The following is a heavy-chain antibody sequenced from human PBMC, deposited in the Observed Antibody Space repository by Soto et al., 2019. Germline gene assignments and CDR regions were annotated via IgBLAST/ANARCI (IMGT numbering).Heavy chain of an antibody. V-gene: IGHV3-30-3*01. CDR3: ARVWSSSSWFPDAFDI. CDR2: ISYDGSNK. J-gene: IGHJ3*02. D-gene: IGHD6-13*01. Sequence: PGGSLRLSCAASGFTFSSYAMHWVRQAPGKGLEWVAVISYDGSNKYYADSVKGRFTISRDNSKNTLYLQMNSLRAEDTAVYYCARVWSSSSWFPDAFDIWGQGTMVTVSS. CDR1: GFTFSSYA.